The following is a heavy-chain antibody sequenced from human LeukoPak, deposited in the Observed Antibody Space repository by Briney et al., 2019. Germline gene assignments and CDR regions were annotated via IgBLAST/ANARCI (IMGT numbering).Heavy chain of an antibody. CDR3: ARDTAGWNDEFGFDY. CDR2: ISSSGSTI. CDR1: GFTFSSYS. V-gene: IGHV3-48*01. J-gene: IGHJ4*02. Sequence: GGSLRLSCAASGFTFSSYSMNWVRQAPGKGLEWVSYISSSGSTIYYADSVKGRFTISRDNAKNSLYLQMNSLRAEDTAVYYCARDTAGWNDEFGFDYWGQGTLVTVSS. D-gene: IGHD1-1*01.